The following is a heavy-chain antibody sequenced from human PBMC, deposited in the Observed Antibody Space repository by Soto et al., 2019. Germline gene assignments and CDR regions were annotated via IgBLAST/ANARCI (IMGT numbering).Heavy chain of an antibody. Sequence: SETLSLTCTVAGGSISSYYWSWIRKPPGKGLEWIGYIYYSGSTNYNPSLKSRVTISVDTSKNQFSLKLSSVTAADTAVYYCARAPPYGYVTWFDPWGQGTLVTVSS. J-gene: IGHJ5*02. CDR1: GGSISSYY. CDR2: IYYSGST. CDR3: ARAPPYGYVTWFDP. D-gene: IGHD5-12*01. V-gene: IGHV4-59*01.